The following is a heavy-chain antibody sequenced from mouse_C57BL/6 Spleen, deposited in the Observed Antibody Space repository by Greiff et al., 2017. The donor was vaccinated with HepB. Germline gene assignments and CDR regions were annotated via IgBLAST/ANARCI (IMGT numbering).Heavy chain of an antibody. V-gene: IGHV1-22*01. J-gene: IGHJ4*01. D-gene: IGHD1-3*01. CDR3: ARQVVWDYAMDY. CDR2: INPNNGGT. CDR1: GYTFTDYN. Sequence: VQLKESGPELVKPGASVKMSCKASGYTFTDYNMHWVKQSHGKSLEWIGYINPNNGGTSYNQKFKGKATLTVNKSSSTAYMELRSLTSEDSAVYYCARQVVWDYAMDYWGQGTSVTVSS.